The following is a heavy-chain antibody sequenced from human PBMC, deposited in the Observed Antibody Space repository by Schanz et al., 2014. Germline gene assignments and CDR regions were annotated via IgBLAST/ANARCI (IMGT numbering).Heavy chain of an antibody. CDR1: GLNFDYYG. CDR2: ISYDGSNK. D-gene: IGHD2-21*01. Sequence: QVQLVESGGGVVQPGRSLRLSCATSGLNFDYYGMNWVRQAPGKGLEWVALISYDGSNKYYADSVKGRFTISRDSSKNTLYLQMNSLRAEDTAVYYCAKSKSQLPLFDYWGQGTLVAVSS. V-gene: IGHV3-30*18. J-gene: IGHJ4*02. CDR3: AKSKSQLPLFDY.